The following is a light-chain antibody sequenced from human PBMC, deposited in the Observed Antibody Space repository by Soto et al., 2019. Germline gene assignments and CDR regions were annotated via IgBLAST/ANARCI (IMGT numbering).Light chain of an antibody. CDR1: QSITNY. J-gene: IGKJ1*01. CDR2: AAP. Sequence: DIQMTQSPSSLAASVGDRVTITCRASQSITNYLNWYQQKPGKAPNLLIYAAPSLQSGVPSRFSGSGSGTDFTLTISSLQPEDFATYYCQQSYITPWTFGQGTKVDIK. V-gene: IGKV1-39*01. CDR3: QQSYITPWT.